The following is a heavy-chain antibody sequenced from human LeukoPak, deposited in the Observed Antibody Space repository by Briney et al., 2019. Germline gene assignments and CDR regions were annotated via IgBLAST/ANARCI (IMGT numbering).Heavy chain of an antibody. CDR2: INPVGGST. J-gene: IGHJ4*02. CDR1: GYTFTNYY. V-gene: IGHV1-46*01. CDR3: ARDIEARPGPEFYVDS. D-gene: IGHD6-6*01. Sequence: GASVKVSCKASGYTFTNYYLHWLRQAPGQGLKWMGIINPVGGSTNYAQTSQGRVSMTTDMSTTTVYMELRHLRSEDTALYYCARDIEARPGPEFYVDSWRQGTLVTVSS.